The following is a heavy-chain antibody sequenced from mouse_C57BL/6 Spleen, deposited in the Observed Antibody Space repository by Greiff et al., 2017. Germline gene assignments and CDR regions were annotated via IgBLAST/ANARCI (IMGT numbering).Heavy chain of an antibody. D-gene: IGHD1-1*01. V-gene: IGHV1-69*01. J-gene: IGHJ2*01. CDR3: ARSVSYGSSYGYFDY. CDR2: IDPSDSYT. CDR1: GYTFTSYW. Sequence: QVQLKQPGAELVMPGASVKLSCKASGYTFTSYWMHWVKQRPGQGLEWIGEIDPSDSYTNYNQKFKGKSTLTVDKSSSTAYMQLSSLTSEDSAVYYCARSVSYGSSYGYFDYWGQGTTLTVSS.